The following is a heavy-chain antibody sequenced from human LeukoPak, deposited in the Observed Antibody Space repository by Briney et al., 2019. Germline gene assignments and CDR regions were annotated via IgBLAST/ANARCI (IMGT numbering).Heavy chain of an antibody. J-gene: IGHJ6*02. CDR2: INHSGST. CDR1: GGSFSSYY. V-gene: IGHV4-34*01. Sequence: SETLSLTCAVDGGSFSSYYWGWIRQPPGKGLEWIGEINHSGSTNFNPSLKSRVTISVDTSKNQFSLKLSSVTAADTAVYYCARTPTNWGGYYYYGMDVWGQGTTVTVSS. CDR3: ARTPTNWGGYYYYGMDV. D-gene: IGHD7-27*01.